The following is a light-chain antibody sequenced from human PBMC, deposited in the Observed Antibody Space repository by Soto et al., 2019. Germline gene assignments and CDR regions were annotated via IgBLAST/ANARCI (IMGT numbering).Light chain of an antibody. V-gene: IGLV2-23*01. Sequence: QSVLTQPASVSGSPGQSITISCTGTSSDVGSYNLVSWYQHHPGKAPKLMIYEGTKRPSGVSNRLSASKSGNTASLTISGLQAEDEADYYCCSYAGSSASYVFGTGTKVTVL. J-gene: IGLJ1*01. CDR2: EGT. CDR1: SSDVGSYNL. CDR3: CSYAGSSASYV.